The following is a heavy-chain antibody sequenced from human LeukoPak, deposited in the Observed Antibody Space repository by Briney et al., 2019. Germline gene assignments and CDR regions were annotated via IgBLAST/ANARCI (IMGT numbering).Heavy chain of an antibody. V-gene: IGHV3-74*01. J-gene: IGHJ5*02. CDR1: GFTFSSYW. CDR2: INSDGSST. Sequence: PGGSLRLSCAASGFTFSSYWMHWVRQAPGKGLVWVSRINSDGSSTSYADSVKGRFTISRDNAKNTLYLQMNSLRAEDTAVYYCAKHRTRYYGSFDPWGQGTLVTVSS. CDR3: AKHRTRYYGSFDP. D-gene: IGHD3-10*01.